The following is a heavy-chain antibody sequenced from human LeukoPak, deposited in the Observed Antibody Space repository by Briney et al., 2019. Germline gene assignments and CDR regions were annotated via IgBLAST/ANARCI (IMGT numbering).Heavy chain of an antibody. J-gene: IGHJ4*02. CDR3: ARDRRGGYCSGNTCYSGFDY. Sequence: HSGRSPRLSCEASGFTFSSYGIHWVHRAPGKGLEWVALISYDGSNKYYGDSVKGRFTISRDNSKNTLYLQVNSLRAEDTAVYYCARDRRGGYCSGNTCYSGFDYWGQGTLVTVSS. V-gene: IGHV3-30*03. CDR2: ISYDGSNK. D-gene: IGHD2-15*01. CDR1: GFTFSSYG.